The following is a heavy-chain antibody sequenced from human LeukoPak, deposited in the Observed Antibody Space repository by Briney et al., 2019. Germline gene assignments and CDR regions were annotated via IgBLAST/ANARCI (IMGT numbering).Heavy chain of an antibody. Sequence: ASVKVSCKASGYTFTGYYMHWVRQAPGQGLEWMGWINPNSGGTNYAQKFQGWVTMTRDTSISTAYMELSRLRSDDTAVYYCARDLIAVAGSYYYGMDVWGQGTTVTVSS. CDR2: INPNSGGT. CDR1: GYTFTGYY. V-gene: IGHV1-2*04. J-gene: IGHJ6*02. CDR3: ARDLIAVAGSYYYGMDV. D-gene: IGHD6-19*01.